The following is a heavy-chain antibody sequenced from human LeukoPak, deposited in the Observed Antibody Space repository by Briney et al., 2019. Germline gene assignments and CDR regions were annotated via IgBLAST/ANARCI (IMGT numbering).Heavy chain of an antibody. CDR1: GFTFSSYW. V-gene: IGHV3-74*01. J-gene: IGHJ5*02. Sequence: GGSLRLSCAASGFTFSSYWMHWVRQAPGKGLVWVSRINSDGSRTSYADSVKGRFTISRDNAKNSLYLQMNSLRAEDTAVYYSARDRYDYSNYANWFDPWGQGTLVTVSS. CDR3: ARDRYDYSNYANWFDP. D-gene: IGHD4-11*01. CDR2: INSDGSRT.